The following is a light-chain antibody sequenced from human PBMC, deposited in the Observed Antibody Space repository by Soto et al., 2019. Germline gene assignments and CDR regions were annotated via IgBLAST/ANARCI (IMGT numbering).Light chain of an antibody. CDR1: QSVSSN. CDR3: LQDYYYPLT. Sequence: ERVMTPDPATRSVSRGDRTTLSCRASQSVSSNLAWYQQKPGQAPRLLIYGASTRATGIPARFSGSGSGTEFTLTISGLQSEDFATYYCLQDYYYPLTFGGGTKVEIK. J-gene: IGKJ4*01. CDR2: GAS. V-gene: IGKV3-15*01.